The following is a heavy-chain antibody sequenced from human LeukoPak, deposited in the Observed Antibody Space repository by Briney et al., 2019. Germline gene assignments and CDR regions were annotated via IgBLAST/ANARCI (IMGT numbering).Heavy chain of an antibody. Sequence: SETLSLTCTVSGGSISSGNYYWTWIRQHPGKGLEWIGYSYYSGTTFYNPSLKSRLSMSVDTSKNQFSLKLTSVTAADTAVYYCARDLGYCSGGRCYWFDPWGQGTLFTVSS. J-gene: IGHJ5*02. D-gene: IGHD2-15*01. CDR2: SYYSGTT. CDR3: ARDLGYCSGGRCYWFDP. CDR1: GGSISSGNYY. V-gene: IGHV4-31*03.